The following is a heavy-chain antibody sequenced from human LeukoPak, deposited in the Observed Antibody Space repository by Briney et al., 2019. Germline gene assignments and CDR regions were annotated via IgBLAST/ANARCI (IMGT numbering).Heavy chain of an antibody. CDR1: GGSISSGDYY. CDR3: ARKIPAAILAWFDP. J-gene: IGHJ5*02. CDR2: IYYSGST. Sequence: SETLSLTCTVSGGSISSGDYYWSWIRQPPGKGLEWIGYIYYSGSTYYNPSLKSRVTISVDTSKNQFSLKLSSVTAADTAVYCCARKIPAAILAWFDPWGQGTLVTVSS. D-gene: IGHD2-2*02. V-gene: IGHV4-30-4*01.